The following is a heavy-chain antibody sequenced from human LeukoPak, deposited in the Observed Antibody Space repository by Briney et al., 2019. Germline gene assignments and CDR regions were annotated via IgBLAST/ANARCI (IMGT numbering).Heavy chain of an antibody. CDR1: GYTFTGYY. CDR2: INPNSGGT. Sequence: GASVKVSCEASGYTFTGYYMHWVRQAPGQGLEWMGWINPNSGGTNYAQKFQGRVTMTRDTSISTAYMELSRLRSDDTALYYCARSPHILTGENFDYWGQGTLVTVSS. J-gene: IGHJ4*02. V-gene: IGHV1-2*02. CDR3: ARSPHILTGENFDY. D-gene: IGHD3-9*01.